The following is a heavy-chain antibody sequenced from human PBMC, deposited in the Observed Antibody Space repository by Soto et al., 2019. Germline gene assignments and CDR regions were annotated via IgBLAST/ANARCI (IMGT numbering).Heavy chain of an antibody. CDR3: ARANYRQIEY. V-gene: IGHV1-2*02. Sequence: WASVXVSFRPSWYPVTDLYIHFVRQAPGLGLEWMGWIDPRSGASRKTQRFQGRFTMTRDTSTNTVYMELSSLRPDDTAVYFCARANYRQIEYRGQGPLV. CDR2: IDPRSGAS. D-gene: IGHD3-16*02. J-gene: IGHJ4*02. CDR1: WYPVTDLY.